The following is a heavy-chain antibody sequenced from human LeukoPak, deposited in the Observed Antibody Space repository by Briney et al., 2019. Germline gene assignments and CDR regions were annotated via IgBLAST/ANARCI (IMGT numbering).Heavy chain of an antibody. V-gene: IGHV3-66*01. CDR3: ARDAYSSSWAYYYYYGMDV. Sequence: GGSLRLSCAASGFTVSSNYMSWVRQAPGKGLEWVSVIYSGGSTYYADSVKGRFTISRDNSKNALYLQMNSLRAEDTAVYYCARDAYSSSWAYYYYYGMDVWGQGTTVTVSS. CDR1: GFTVSSNY. D-gene: IGHD6-13*01. CDR2: IYSGGST. J-gene: IGHJ6*02.